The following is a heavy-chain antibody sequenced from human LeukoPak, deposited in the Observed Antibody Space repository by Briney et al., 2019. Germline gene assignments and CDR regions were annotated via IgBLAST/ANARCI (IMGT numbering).Heavy chain of an antibody. CDR3: ARGYSDSSGIDY. V-gene: IGHV3-33*01. CDR2: IWYDGSNK. Sequence: GRSPRLSCAASGFTFSRYAMHWVRQAPGKGLEWVAVIWYDGSNKYYADSVKGRFTISRDNSKNTLYLQMNSLRAEDTAVYYCARGYSDSSGIDYWGQGTLVTVSS. CDR1: GFTFSRYA. J-gene: IGHJ4*02. D-gene: IGHD3-22*01.